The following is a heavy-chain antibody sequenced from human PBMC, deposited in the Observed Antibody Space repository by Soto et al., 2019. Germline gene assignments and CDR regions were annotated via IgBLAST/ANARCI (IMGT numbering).Heavy chain of an antibody. CDR1: GFAFSSYA. V-gene: IGHV3-30-3*01. CDR3: ETSLYCSGGSCQIDHYGMDV. Sequence: PGGSLRLSCAASGFAFSSYAMHLVRQSPGKGLEWVAVISYDGSNKYYADSVKGRFTISRDNSKNTLYLQMNSLRAEDTAVYYCETSLYCSGGSCQIDHYGMDVWGQGTTVTVSS. J-gene: IGHJ6*02. CDR2: ISYDGSNK. D-gene: IGHD2-15*01.